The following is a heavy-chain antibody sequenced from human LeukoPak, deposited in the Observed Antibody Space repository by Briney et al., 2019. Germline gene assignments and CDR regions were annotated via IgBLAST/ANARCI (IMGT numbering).Heavy chain of an antibody. CDR3: ASQLGYCSGASCYKMAFDY. CDR1: GGSISSGGYY. V-gene: IGHV4-31*03. CDR2: IYYSGST. Sequence: SQTLSLTCTLSGGSISSGGYYWLWLRQHPGKGLEWIEYIYYSGSTYYTTSLKSRVTISVDTSKNQFSMKLSSVTTADTAVYYCASQLGYCSGASCYKMAFDYWGQGTLATVSS. J-gene: IGHJ4*02. D-gene: IGHD2-15*01.